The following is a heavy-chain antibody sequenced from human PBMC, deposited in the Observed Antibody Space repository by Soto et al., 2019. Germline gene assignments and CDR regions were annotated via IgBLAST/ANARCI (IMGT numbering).Heavy chain of an antibody. CDR3: ARVPREIILVGMDV. Sequence: QVQLVQSGAEVKKPGASVKVSCKASGYTFTSYGISWVRQAPGQGLEWMGWISGKTAKTNYAQNLQGRVTITTDTSTSTAYLELRSLRSDDTAVDYCARVPREIILVGMDVWGQGTTVTVSS. CDR2: ISGKTAKT. CDR1: GYTFTSYG. V-gene: IGHV1-18*04. D-gene: IGHD2-2*01. J-gene: IGHJ6*02.